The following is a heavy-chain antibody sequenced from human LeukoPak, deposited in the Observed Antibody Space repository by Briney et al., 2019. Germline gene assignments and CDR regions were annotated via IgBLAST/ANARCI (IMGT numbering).Heavy chain of an antibody. CDR3: TTAVVGCSGGSCYVADY. J-gene: IGHJ4*02. CDR2: IKSKTDGGTT. CDR1: GFTFSNAW. V-gene: IGHV3-15*01. D-gene: IGHD2-15*01. Sequence: GGSLRVSCAASGFTFSNAWMSWVRQAPGKGLEWVGRIKSKTDGGTTDYAAPVKGRFTISRDDSKNTLYLQMNSLKTEDTAVYYCTTAVVGCSGGSCYVADYWGQGTLVTVSS.